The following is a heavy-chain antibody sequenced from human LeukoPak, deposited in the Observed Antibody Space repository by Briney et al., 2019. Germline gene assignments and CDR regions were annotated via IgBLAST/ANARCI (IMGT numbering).Heavy chain of an antibody. CDR2: INSDGTTT. Sequence: GGSLRLSCAASGFTFSNYFMHWVRQAPGKGLLWVSRINSDGTTTMYADSVKGRFTISRDNAKNTLYLQMNSLRDEDTAVYYCARRVDATRWFDPWGQGTLVTVSS. CDR3: ARRVDATRWFDP. J-gene: IGHJ5*02. CDR1: GFTFSNYF. D-gene: IGHD2-15*01. V-gene: IGHV3-74*03.